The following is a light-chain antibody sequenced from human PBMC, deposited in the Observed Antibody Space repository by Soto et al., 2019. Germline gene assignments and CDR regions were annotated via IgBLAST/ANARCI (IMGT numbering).Light chain of an antibody. Sequence: EIVMTQSPGTLSVSPGDGTALSCRTRMIVSSNLAWYQQKPGQAPRLLIYGASTRATGIPARFSGSGSGTEFTLSISNLQSEDFALYYCQQFNKWPLTFGGGTRVEIK. J-gene: IGKJ4*01. CDR1: MIVSSN. V-gene: IGKV3-15*01. CDR3: QQFNKWPLT. CDR2: GAS.